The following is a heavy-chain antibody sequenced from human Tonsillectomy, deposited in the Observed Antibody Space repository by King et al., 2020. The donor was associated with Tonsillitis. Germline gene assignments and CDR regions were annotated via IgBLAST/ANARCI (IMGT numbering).Heavy chain of an antibody. V-gene: IGHV3-30*18. Sequence: VQLVESGGGVVQPGRSLRLSCAASGFTFSRYGMHWVRQAPGKGLEWVAVISYDGSDKYYVDSVKGRFTVSRDNSKNTLYLQMNSLRAEDTALYYCSKGSGFWSGYSPAIYSYYGMDVWGQGTTVTVSS. CDR3: SKGSGFWSGYSPAIYSYYGMDV. CDR2: ISYDGSDK. CDR1: GFTFSRYG. D-gene: IGHD3-3*01. J-gene: IGHJ6*02.